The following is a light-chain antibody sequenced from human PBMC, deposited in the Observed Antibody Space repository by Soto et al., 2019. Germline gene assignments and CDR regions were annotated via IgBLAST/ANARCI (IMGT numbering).Light chain of an antibody. CDR2: GAS. CDR1: QSVSSN. Sequence: EIVMTQSPATLSVSPGERATLSCRASQSVSSNLAWYQHKPGQAPRLLIYGASTRATGIPARFSGSGSGTEFTLTISSLQSEDFAVYYCQQYNNWPITFGQGTRLE. J-gene: IGKJ5*01. V-gene: IGKV3D-15*01. CDR3: QQYNNWPIT.